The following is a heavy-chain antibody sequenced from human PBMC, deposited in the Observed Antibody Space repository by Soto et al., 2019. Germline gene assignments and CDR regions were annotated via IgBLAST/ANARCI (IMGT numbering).Heavy chain of an antibody. CDR3: ARRHAAGKENYCYYYMDV. Sequence: ASVKFSCKASGYTFTSYAMHWVRQAPGQRLEWMGWINAGNGNTKYSQKFQGRVTITRDTSASTAYLELSSLRSEDTAVYYCARRHAAGKENYCYYYMDVWGKGTTVTVSS. CDR2: INAGNGNT. J-gene: IGHJ6*03. CDR1: GYTFTSYA. V-gene: IGHV1-3*01. D-gene: IGHD6-13*01.